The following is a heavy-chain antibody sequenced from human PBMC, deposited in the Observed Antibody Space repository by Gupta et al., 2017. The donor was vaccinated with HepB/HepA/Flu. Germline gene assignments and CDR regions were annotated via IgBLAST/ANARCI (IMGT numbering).Heavy chain of an antibody. CDR2: SSLDLKNE. CDR1: GCTFNIHN. Sequence: VQQVEAGGGVVQPGMALRLSCEAHGCTFNIHNRNCGRQATGKGLAWVTVSSLDLKNESYIDSVKGRFTSTRDNSKSTLSLHMNGLRVXDXARDCCXRTLIYYEYVMDDWGHGTMVTVSS. CDR3: XRTLIYYEYVMDD. J-gene: IGHJ6*02. V-gene: IGHV3-30*03.